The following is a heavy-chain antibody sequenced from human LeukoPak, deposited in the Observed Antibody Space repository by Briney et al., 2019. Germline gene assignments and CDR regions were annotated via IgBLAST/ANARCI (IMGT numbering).Heavy chain of an antibody. D-gene: IGHD6-13*01. CDR3: ARDCPSGYSSSWYENWFDP. CDR1: GYSISSGYY. CDR2: IYHSGST. J-gene: IGHJ5*02. V-gene: IGHV4-38-2*02. Sequence: SETLSLTCTVSGYSISSGYYWGWIRQPPGKGLEWIGSIYHSGSTYYNPSLKSRVTISVDTSKNQFSLKLSSVTAADTAVYYCARDCPSGYSSSWYENWFDPWGQGTLVTVSS.